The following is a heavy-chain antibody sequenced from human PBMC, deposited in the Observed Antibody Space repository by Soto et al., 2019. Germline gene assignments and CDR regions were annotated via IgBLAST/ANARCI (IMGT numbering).Heavy chain of an antibody. CDR3: VSSRTAIYGDAFDV. J-gene: IGHJ3*01. V-gene: IGHV4-59*03. D-gene: IGHD2-21*02. Sequence: LSLTCSVSGDSISSYFRNWIRQPPGEGLEWIGCIYDSGSTDYNPSLKSRVTISLDTSKKQFSLRLNSVTAADTAVYYCVSSRTAIYGDAFDVWGQGTMVTVSS. CDR2: IYDSGST. CDR1: GDSISSYF.